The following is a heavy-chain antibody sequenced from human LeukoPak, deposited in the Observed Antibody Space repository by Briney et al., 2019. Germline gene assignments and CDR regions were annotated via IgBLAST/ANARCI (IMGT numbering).Heavy chain of an antibody. V-gene: IGHV4-38-2*02. J-gene: IGHJ4*02. Sequence: SETLSLTCTVSGYSISSGYYWSWIRQPPGKGLEWIGEINHSGSTNYNPSLKSRVTISVDTSKNQFSLKLSSVTAADTAVYYCARRYYDYVWGSYRYLGSRFDYWGQGTLVTVSS. D-gene: IGHD3-16*02. CDR1: GYSISSGYY. CDR2: INHSGST. CDR3: ARRYYDYVWGSYRYLGSRFDY.